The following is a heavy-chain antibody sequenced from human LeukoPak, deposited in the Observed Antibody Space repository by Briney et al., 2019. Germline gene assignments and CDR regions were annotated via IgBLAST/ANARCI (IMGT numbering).Heavy chain of an antibody. Sequence: SETLSLTCTVSGGSLSSYYWSWIRQPPGKGLEWIGYIYYSGSTNYNPSLKSRVTISVDTSKNQFSLKLSSVTAADTAVYYCARHYDSSGSEWVYWGQGTLVTVSS. CDR2: IYYSGST. CDR3: ARHYDSSGSEWVY. CDR1: GGSLSSYY. J-gene: IGHJ4*02. D-gene: IGHD3-22*01. V-gene: IGHV4-59*08.